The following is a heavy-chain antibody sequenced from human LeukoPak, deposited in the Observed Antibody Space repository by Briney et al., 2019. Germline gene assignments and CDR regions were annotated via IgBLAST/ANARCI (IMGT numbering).Heavy chain of an antibody. CDR1: GGTFSSYA. CDR3: ARGYSSSPTPLDY. J-gene: IGHJ4*02. Sequence: SVRVSCKASGGTFSSYAISWVRQAPGQGLEWMGGIIPIFGTANYAQKFQGRVTITADKSTSTAYMELSSLRSEDTAVYYCARGYSSSPTPLDYWGQGTLVTVSS. D-gene: IGHD6-6*01. V-gene: IGHV1-69*06. CDR2: IIPIFGTA.